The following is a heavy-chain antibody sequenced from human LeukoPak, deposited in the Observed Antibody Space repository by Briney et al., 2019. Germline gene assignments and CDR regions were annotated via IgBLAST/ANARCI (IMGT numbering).Heavy chain of an antibody. CDR1: GYTFTSYG. J-gene: IGHJ5*02. CDR2: ISAYNGNT. Sequence: GASVKVSCKASGYTFTSYGISWVRQAPGQGLGWMGWISAYNGNTNYAQKLQGRVTMTTDTSTSTAYMELRSLRSDDTAVYYCASSAYCGGDCHASPHWFDPWGQGTLVTVSS. CDR3: ASSAYCGGDCHASPHWFDP. V-gene: IGHV1-18*01. D-gene: IGHD2-21*02.